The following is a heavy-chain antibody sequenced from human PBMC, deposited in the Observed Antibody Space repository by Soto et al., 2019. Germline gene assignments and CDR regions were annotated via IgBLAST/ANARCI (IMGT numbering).Heavy chain of an antibody. CDR3: ARDPPIDVIAARARGSGWNNWFDP. CDR1: GFTFSSYS. CDR2: ISSSSSYI. D-gene: IGHD6-6*01. Sequence: PGGSLRLSCAASGFTFSSYSMNWVRQAPGKGLEWVSSISSSSSYIYYADSVKGRFTISRDNAKNSLYLQMNSLRAEDTAVYYCARDPPIDVIAARARGSGWNNWFDPWGQGTLVTVSS. V-gene: IGHV3-21*01. J-gene: IGHJ5*02.